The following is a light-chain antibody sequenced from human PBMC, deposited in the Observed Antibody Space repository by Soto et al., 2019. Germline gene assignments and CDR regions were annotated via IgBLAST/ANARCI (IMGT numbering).Light chain of an antibody. CDR2: DVS. J-gene: IGLJ1*01. V-gene: IGLV2-11*01. CDR3: CSYAGNYIYV. CDR1: SGDIDSYNY. Sequence: QSALTQRRSVSGSPGQSVTISCTGSSGDIDSYNYVSWYQQHPGKAPKLIIYDVSKRPSGVPDRFSGSKSGNTASLTISGLQSEDEADYYCCSYAGNYIYVFGTGTKVTVL.